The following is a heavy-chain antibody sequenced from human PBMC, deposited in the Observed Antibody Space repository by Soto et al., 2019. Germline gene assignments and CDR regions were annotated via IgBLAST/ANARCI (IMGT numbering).Heavy chain of an antibody. CDR1: GGTFSSYT. Sequence: QVQLVQSGAEVKKPGSSVKVSCKASGGTFSSYTISWVRQAPGQGLEWMGRIIPILGIANYAQKFQGRVTITADKSTSTAYMELSSLRSEDTAVYYCASDLLPKYSYGHVYWGQGTLVTVSS. CDR2: IIPILGIA. CDR3: ASDLLPKYSYGHVY. D-gene: IGHD5-18*01. J-gene: IGHJ4*02. V-gene: IGHV1-69*02.